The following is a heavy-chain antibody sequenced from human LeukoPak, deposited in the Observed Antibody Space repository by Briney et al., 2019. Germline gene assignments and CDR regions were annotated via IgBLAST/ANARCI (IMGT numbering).Heavy chain of an antibody. CDR2: IIPILGIA. V-gene: IGHV1-69*04. CDR3: GRYSSSSRGFWFDP. Sequence: SVTVSCKASGGTFSSYAISWVRQAPGQGLEWMGRIIPILGIANYAQKFQGRVTITADKSTSTAYMELSSLRSEDTAVYYCGRYSSSSRGFWFDPWGLGTLVTVSS. D-gene: IGHD6-13*01. J-gene: IGHJ5*02. CDR1: GGTFSSYA.